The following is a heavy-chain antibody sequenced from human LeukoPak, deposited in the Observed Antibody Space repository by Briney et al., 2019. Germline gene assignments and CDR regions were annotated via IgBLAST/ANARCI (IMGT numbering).Heavy chain of an antibody. V-gene: IGHV3-21*01. CDR2: ISSSSSYI. CDR1: GFTFSSYS. D-gene: IGHD3-16*01. CDR3: AADDWFDP. Sequence: GGSLGLSCAASGFTFSSYSMNWVRQAPGKGLEWVSSISSSSSYIYYADSVKGRFTISRDNAKNSLYLQMNSLRAEDSAVYYCAADDWFDPWGQGTLVTVSS. J-gene: IGHJ5*02.